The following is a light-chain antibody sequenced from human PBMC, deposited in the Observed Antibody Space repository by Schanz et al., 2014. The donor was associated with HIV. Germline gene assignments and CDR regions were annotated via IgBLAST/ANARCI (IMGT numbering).Light chain of an antibody. V-gene: IGKV3-20*01. J-gene: IGKJ4*01. CDR2: GAS. CDR1: QSVGGNQ. CDR3: QHYDISRGT. Sequence: EIVLTQSPGTLSLSPGERATLSCRASQSVGGNQIAWYQHRRGQAPRLLIFGASNRASGIPDRFTGSESGTDFTLTISGLEPEDFATYYCQHYDISRGTFGGGTKVEIK.